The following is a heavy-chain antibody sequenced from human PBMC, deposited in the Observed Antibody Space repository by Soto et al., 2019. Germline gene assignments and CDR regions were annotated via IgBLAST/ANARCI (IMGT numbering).Heavy chain of an antibody. CDR3: ARDSHAGSDAFDI. J-gene: IGHJ3*02. D-gene: IGHD3-10*01. Sequence: PGGSLRLSCAASGFTFSSYAMHWVRQAPGKGLEWVAVISYDGSNKYYADSVKGRFTISRDNSKNTLYLQMNSLRAEDTAVYYCARDSHAGSDAFDIWGQGTMVTVSS. CDR1: GFTFSSYA. CDR2: ISYDGSNK. V-gene: IGHV3-30-3*01.